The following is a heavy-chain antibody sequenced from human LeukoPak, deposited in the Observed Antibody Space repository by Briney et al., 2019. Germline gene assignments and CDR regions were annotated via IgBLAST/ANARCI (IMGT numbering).Heavy chain of an antibody. V-gene: IGHV3-11*04. Sequence: PGGSLRLSCAASGFTFSDYTMTWIRQAPGKGLDWISYISGSARTIYYADSVKGRFTISRDNAKNSLYLQMNSLRAEDTAVYYCARVTVLLWFGETSDYYYMDVWGKGTTVTVSS. CDR3: ARVTVLLWFGETSDYYYMDV. CDR1: GFTFSDYT. D-gene: IGHD3-10*01. CDR2: ISGSARTI. J-gene: IGHJ6*03.